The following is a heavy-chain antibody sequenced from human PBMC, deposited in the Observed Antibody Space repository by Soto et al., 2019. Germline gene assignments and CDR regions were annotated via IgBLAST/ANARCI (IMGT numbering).Heavy chain of an antibody. V-gene: IGHV4-34*01. CDR2: INHSGST. J-gene: IGHJ4*02. D-gene: IGHD2-15*01. CDR3: ARASKGGIVVVVAASRHYFDY. CDR1: GGSFSGYY. Sequence: SETLSLTFAVYGGSFSGYYWSWLRQPPGKGLEWIGEINHSGSTNYNPSLKSRVTISVDKSKNQFSLKLSSVTAADTAVYYCARASKGGIVVVVAASRHYFDYWGQGTLVT.